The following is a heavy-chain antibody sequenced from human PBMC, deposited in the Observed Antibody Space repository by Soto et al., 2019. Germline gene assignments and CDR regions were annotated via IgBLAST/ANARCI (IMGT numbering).Heavy chain of an antibody. V-gene: IGHV5-51*01. D-gene: IGHD2-15*01. J-gene: IGHJ6*02. CDR1: GYRFPSYW. Sequence: GASLKISCKGSGYRFPSYWIGWVRQMPGKGLEWMGIIYPGDSDTRYSPSFQGQVTISADKSISTAYLQWSSLKASDTAMYYCARDEGYGRVGSGYYYYSGMDGWGQGTTVTVPS. CDR3: ARDEGYGRVGSGYYYYSGMDG. CDR2: IYPGDSDT.